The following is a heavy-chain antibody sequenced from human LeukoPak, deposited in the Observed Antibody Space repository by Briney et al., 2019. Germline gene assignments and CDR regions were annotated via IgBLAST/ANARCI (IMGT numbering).Heavy chain of an antibody. V-gene: IGHV1-69*13. CDR3: AREGPFEYSSSSGWLDP. Sequence: ASVKVSCKASGGTFSSYAISWVRQAPGQGLEWMGGIIPIFGTANYAQKFQGRVTITADESTSTAYMELSSLRSEDTAVYYCAREGPFEYSSSSGWLDPWGQGTLVTVSS. D-gene: IGHD6-6*01. CDR2: IIPIFGTA. CDR1: GGTFSSYA. J-gene: IGHJ5*02.